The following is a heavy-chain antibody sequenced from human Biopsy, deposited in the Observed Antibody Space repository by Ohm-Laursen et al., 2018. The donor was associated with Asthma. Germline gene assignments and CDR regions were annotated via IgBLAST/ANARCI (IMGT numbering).Heavy chain of an antibody. Sequence: SLRLSCAASGFTFSTYGMHWVSQAPGKGLEWVAVISYDGFNKDYGDSVKGRFTISRDNSKNTLDLQMNSLRGDDTAVYYCVRWRSGYPDHYSDFWGLGTLVTVSS. J-gene: IGHJ4*02. CDR1: GFTFSTYG. CDR2: ISYDGFNK. V-gene: IGHV3-30*03. CDR3: VRWRSGYPDHYSDF. D-gene: IGHD2-21*01.